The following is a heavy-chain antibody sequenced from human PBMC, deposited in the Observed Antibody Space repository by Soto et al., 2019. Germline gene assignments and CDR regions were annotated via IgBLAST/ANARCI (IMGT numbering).Heavy chain of an antibody. J-gene: IGHJ4*02. CDR2: ISNDGSRE. D-gene: IGHD3-3*01. CDR1: GFTFSNYG. V-gene: IGHV3-30*18. Sequence: QVQLVESGGGVVQPGRSLRLSCTASGFTFSNYGMHWVRQAPGXGLEWVAVISNDGSREYYADSLKGRFTISRDNSENTLSLQMNSLRGEDTAVYYCXKDYXFWSGPDYWGQGTLVTVSS. CDR3: XKDYXFWSGPDY.